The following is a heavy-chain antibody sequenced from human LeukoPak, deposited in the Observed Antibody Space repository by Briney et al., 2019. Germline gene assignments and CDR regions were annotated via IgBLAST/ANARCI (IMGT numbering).Heavy chain of an antibody. CDR3: ARVDITIFGVATGWFDP. Sequence: SETLSLTCTVSGGSISSYYWSWIRQPAGKGLEWIGRIYTSGGTNYNPSLKSRVTMSVDTSKNQFSLKLSSVTAADTAVYYCARVDITIFGVATGWFDPWGQGTLVTVSS. J-gene: IGHJ5*02. V-gene: IGHV4-4*07. CDR2: IYTSGGT. CDR1: GGSISSYY. D-gene: IGHD3-3*01.